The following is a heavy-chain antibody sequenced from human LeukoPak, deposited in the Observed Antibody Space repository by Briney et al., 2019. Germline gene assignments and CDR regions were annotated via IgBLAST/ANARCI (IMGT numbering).Heavy chain of an antibody. V-gene: IGHV1-3*01. CDR3: ARELGDGWFDP. CDR1: GYTFTSYA. CDR2: INAGNGNT. Sequence: ASVKVSCKASGYTFTSYAMHWVRQAPGQRLEWMGWINAGNGNTKYSQTFQGRVTITRDTSASTAYTELSSLRSEDTAVYYCARELGDGWFDPWGQGTLVTVSS. J-gene: IGHJ5*02.